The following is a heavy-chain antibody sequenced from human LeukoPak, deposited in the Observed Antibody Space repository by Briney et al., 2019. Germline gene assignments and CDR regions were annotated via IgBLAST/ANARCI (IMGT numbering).Heavy chain of an antibody. J-gene: IGHJ4*02. CDR3: ARGYYY. CDR1: GGSISSYY. CDR2: IYNSGRT. V-gene: IGHV4-59*01. D-gene: IGHD1-1*01. Sequence: SETLSLTCTVSGGSISSYYWRWIRQPPGKGLEWTGYIYNSGRTNYNPSLKSRVTISADTSKNQFSLKLSSVTAADTAVYYCARGYYYWGQGTLVTVSS.